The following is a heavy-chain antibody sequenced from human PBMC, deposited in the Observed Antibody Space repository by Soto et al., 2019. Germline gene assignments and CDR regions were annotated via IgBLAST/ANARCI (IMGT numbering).Heavy chain of an antibody. D-gene: IGHD3-10*01. CDR3: ARDTARAMVRIYYGMDV. CDR2: IWYDGSNK. J-gene: IGHJ6*02. V-gene: IGHV3-33*01. Sequence: QVPLVESGGGVVQPGRSLRLSCAASGFTFSSYGMHWVRQAPGKGLEWGAVIWYDGSNKYYADSVKGRFTISRDNSKNTLYLQMNSLRAEDTAVYYCARDTARAMVRIYYGMDVWGQGTTVTVSS. CDR1: GFTFSSYG.